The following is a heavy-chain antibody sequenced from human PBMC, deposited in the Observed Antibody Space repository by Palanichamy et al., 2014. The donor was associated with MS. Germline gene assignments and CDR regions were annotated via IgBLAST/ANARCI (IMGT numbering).Heavy chain of an antibody. Sequence: QLQLQESGPGLVKPSETLSLTCTVSGGSISSSSYYWGWIRQPPGKGLEWIGSIYYSGSTYYNPSLKSRVTISVDTSKNQFSLKLSSVTAADTAVYYCARQTMIVVAFDYWGQGTLVTVSS. D-gene: IGHD3-22*01. CDR1: GGSISSSSYY. CDR3: ARQTMIVVAFDY. V-gene: IGHV4-39*01. CDR2: IYYSGST. J-gene: IGHJ4*02.